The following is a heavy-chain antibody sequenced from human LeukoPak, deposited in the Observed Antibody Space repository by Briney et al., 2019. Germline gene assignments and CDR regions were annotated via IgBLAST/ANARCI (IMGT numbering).Heavy chain of an antibody. CDR3: ARHSDSGYYSFDC. Sequence: PSETLSLTCTVSGGSISSYYWSWIRQPPGKRLEWLGFIYYSGSTNYNPSLKSRVTISVDTSKNQFSLNLSSVTAADTAVYYCARHSDSGYYSFDCWGQGTLVTVSS. CDR2: IYYSGST. CDR1: GGSISSYY. D-gene: IGHD5-12*01. V-gene: IGHV4-59*08. J-gene: IGHJ4*02.